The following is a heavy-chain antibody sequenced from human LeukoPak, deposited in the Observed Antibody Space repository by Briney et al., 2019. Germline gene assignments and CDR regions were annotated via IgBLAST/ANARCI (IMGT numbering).Heavy chain of an antibody. J-gene: IGHJ4*02. CDR3: VRDKLTGASRLDY. CDR1: GFTFSNYW. D-gene: IGHD7-27*01. CDR2: IKQDGSEI. V-gene: IGHV3-7*03. Sequence: GGSLRLSCAASGFTFSNYWMSWVRQAPGKELEWVANIKQDGSEIYYVDSVKGRFTISRDNAKNSLYLQINSLRAEDTAVYYCVRDKLTGASRLDYWGQGTLLTVSS.